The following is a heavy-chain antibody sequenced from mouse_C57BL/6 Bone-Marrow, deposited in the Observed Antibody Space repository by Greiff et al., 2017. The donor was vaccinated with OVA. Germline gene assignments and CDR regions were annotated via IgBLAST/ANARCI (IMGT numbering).Heavy chain of an antibody. CDR3: ARATGTVVATGAMDY. J-gene: IGHJ4*01. D-gene: IGHD1-1*01. V-gene: IGHV1-54*01. Sequence: VQRVESGAELVRPGTSVKVSCKASGYAFTNYLIEWVKQRPGQGLEWIGVINPGSGGTNYNEKFKGKATLTADKSSSTAYMQLSSLTSEDSAVYFCARATGTVVATGAMDYWGQGTSVTVSS. CDR1: GYAFTNYL. CDR2: INPGSGGT.